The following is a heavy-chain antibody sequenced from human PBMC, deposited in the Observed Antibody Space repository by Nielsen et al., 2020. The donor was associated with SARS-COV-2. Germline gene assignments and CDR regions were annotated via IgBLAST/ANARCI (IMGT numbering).Heavy chain of an antibody. D-gene: IGHD5-12*01. CDR3: ARESSGYDHYNYGMDV. CDR2: IYFSGRT. V-gene: IGHV4-31*03. J-gene: IGHJ6*02. CDR1: GGSISSGGYY. Sequence: LRLSCTVSGGSISSGGYYWGWIRHHPGKGLEWIGYIYFSGRTCYNPSLKSRVTISVDTSKNQFSLSLRSVTAADTAVYYCARESSGYDHYNYGMDVWGQGTTVTVSS.